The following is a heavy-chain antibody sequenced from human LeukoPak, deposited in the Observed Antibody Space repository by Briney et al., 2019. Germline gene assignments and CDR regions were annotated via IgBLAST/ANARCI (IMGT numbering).Heavy chain of an antibody. Sequence: ASVKVSCKFSGYTLTELSMHWVRQAPGKGLEWMGGFDPEDGETIYAQKVQGRVTMTEDTSTHTAYMELSSLRSEDTAVYYCATRAATLMFKYWGQGTLVTVSS. V-gene: IGHV1-24*01. CDR1: GYTLTELS. CDR3: ATRAATLMFKY. J-gene: IGHJ4*02. CDR2: FDPEDGET. D-gene: IGHD3-10*02.